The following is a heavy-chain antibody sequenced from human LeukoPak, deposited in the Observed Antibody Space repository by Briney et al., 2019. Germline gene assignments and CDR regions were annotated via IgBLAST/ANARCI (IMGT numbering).Heavy chain of an antibody. CDR2: ISSSGSTI. V-gene: IGHV3-48*03. Sequence: GGSLRLSCAASGFTFSSYEMDWVRQAPGKGLEWVSYISSSGSTIYYADSVKGRFTISRDDAKNSLYLQMNSLRAEDTAVYYCAELGITMIGGVWGKGTTVTISS. D-gene: IGHD3-10*02. CDR3: AELGITMIGGV. J-gene: IGHJ6*04. CDR1: GFTFSSYE.